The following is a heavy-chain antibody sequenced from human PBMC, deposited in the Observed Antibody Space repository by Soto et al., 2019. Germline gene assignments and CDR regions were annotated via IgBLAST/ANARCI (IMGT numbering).Heavy chain of an antibody. D-gene: IGHD3-10*01. CDR3: AKSGSYYNPYYYYGMDV. CDR2: IYHSGST. J-gene: IGHJ6*02. Sequence: QLQLQESGSGLVKPSQTLSLTCAVSGGSISSGGYSWSWIRQPPGKGLEWIGYIYHSGSTYYNPSLKSRVIISVDSSKNQFSLKLSSVTAADTAVYYCAKSGSYYNPYYYYGMDVWGQGTTVTVSS. CDR1: GGSISSGGYS. V-gene: IGHV4-30-2*01.